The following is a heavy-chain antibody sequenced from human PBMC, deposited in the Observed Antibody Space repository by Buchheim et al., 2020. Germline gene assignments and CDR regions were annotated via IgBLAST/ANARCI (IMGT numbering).Heavy chain of an antibody. V-gene: IGHV3-53*01. J-gene: IGHJ4*02. CDR1: GFTVSSNY. CDR2: IYSCGST. Sequence: EVQLVESGGGLIQPGGSLRLSCAASGFTVSSNYMSWVRQAPGKGLEWVSVIYSCGSTYYADSVKGRFTISRDNSKNTLYLEMNSLRADDTAVYYCARRIQSGSYVDYDYWGQGTL. CDR3: ARRIQSGSYVDYDY. D-gene: IGHD1-26*01.